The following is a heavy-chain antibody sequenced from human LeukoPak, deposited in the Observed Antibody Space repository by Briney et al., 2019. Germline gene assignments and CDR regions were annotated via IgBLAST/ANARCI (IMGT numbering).Heavy chain of an antibody. CDR3: ARVATGYRYYYYYGMDV. V-gene: IGHV4-59*01. CDR2: IYYSGST. Sequence: SETLSLTCTVSGGSISSYYWSWIRQPPGKGLEWIGCIYYSGSTNYNPSLKSRVTISVDTSKNQFSLKLSSVTAADTAVYYCARVATGYRYYYYYGMDVWGQGTTVTVSS. CDR1: GGSISSYY. D-gene: IGHD6-13*01. J-gene: IGHJ6*02.